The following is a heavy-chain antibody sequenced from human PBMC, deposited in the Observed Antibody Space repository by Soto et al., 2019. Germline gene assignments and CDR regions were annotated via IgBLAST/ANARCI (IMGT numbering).Heavy chain of an antibody. CDR2: VSSSGST. Sequence: SETVSLTCTVSGGSISNFHWSWIRQPAGKGLEWIGRVSSSGSTNYNPSLKSRVTVSVDTSKKQFSLILTSVTAADTAMYYCAREFSATQRGFDYWGHGTLVTVSS. J-gene: IGHJ4*01. CDR1: GGSISNFH. CDR3: AREFSATQRGFDY. D-gene: IGHD6-19*01. V-gene: IGHV4-4*07.